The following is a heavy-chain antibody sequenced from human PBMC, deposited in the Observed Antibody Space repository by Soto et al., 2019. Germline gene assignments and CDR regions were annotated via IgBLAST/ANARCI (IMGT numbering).Heavy chain of an antibody. CDR1: GFTFSTYS. J-gene: IGHJ4*02. Sequence: EVQLVESGGGLVQPGGSLRLSCAASGFTFSTYSMNWFRQAPGKGLEWVSYISTSSHSIYYADSVKGRFTISRDNAKNSLYLQMNNLRDEDTAVYYCARDLAWSFDYWGQGTLVTVSS. V-gene: IGHV3-48*02. CDR3: ARDLAWSFDY. D-gene: IGHD2-15*01. CDR2: ISTSSHSI.